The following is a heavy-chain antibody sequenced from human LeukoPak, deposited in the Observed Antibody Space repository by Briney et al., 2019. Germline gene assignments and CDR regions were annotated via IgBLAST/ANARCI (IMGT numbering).Heavy chain of an antibody. D-gene: IGHD2-2*01. CDR1: GFTFSSYW. CDR3: ARDQRYCSSSSCPCEPFDY. J-gene: IGHJ4*02. V-gene: IGHV3-7*05. CDR2: ITQNGSEK. Sequence: PGGCLRLSCAASGFTFSSYWMSWVRQAPGKGLEWVANITQNGSEKYYVDSVKGRFTISRDNAKNSLYLQMISLRAEDTAVYYCARDQRYCSSSSCPCEPFDYWGQGTLVTVSS.